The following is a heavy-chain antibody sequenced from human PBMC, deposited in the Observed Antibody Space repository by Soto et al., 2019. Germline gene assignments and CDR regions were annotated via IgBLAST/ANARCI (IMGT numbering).Heavy chain of an antibody. CDR3: ARDGYYDFWSGYLPYSMDV. D-gene: IGHD3-3*01. J-gene: IGHJ6*02. V-gene: IGHV1-18*01. CDR2: ISAYNGNT. CDR1: GYTFTSYG. Sequence: APVKVSCKASGYTFTSYGISWVRQAPGQGLEWMGWISAYNGNTNYAQKLQGRVTMTTDTSTSTAYMELRSLRSDDTAVYYCARDGYYDFWSGYLPYSMDVWGQGTTVTVSS.